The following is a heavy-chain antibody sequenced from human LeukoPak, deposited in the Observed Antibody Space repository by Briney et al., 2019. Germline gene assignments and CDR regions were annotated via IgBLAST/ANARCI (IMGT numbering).Heavy chain of an antibody. D-gene: IGHD3-10*01. Sequence: SVKVSCKASGGTPNNFAFTWVRQAPGQGLEWVGGIIPVLGATFYAQKFQGRVTITTDESSIAAYMELNDLRSEDTAVNYCAKDGEGGGFDYWGQGTLITVSS. CDR1: GGTPNNFA. J-gene: IGHJ4*02. V-gene: IGHV1-69*05. CDR2: IIPVLGAT. CDR3: AKDGEGGGFDY.